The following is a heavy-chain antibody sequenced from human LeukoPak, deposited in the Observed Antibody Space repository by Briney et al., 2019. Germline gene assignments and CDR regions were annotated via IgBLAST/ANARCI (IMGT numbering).Heavy chain of an antibody. CDR3: ARDGSSSWHLDY. D-gene: IGHD6-13*01. V-gene: IGHV3-33*01. CDR1: GFTFSSYG. J-gene: IGHJ4*02. CDR2: IWYDGSNK. Sequence: GGSLRLSCAASGFTFSSYGMHWVRQAPGKGLEWVAVIWYDGSNKYYADSVKGRFTISRDNSKNTLYLQMNSLRAEDTAVHYCARDGSSSWHLDYWGQGTLVTVSS.